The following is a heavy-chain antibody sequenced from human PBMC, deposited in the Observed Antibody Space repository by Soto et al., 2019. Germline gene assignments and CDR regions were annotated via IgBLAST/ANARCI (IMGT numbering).Heavy chain of an antibody. D-gene: IGHD6-19*01. Sequence: EVQLVESGGGLVQPGGSLRLSCAASGFTFSNYWMHWVRQAPGKGLVWVSRINSEGSTTSHADSVKGRFTISRDNAKNTLYLQMNSLRAEDTAVYYCARLPGYSTGWTPFDFWGQGTQVTVSS. CDR3: ARLPGYSTGWTPFDF. J-gene: IGHJ4*02. V-gene: IGHV3-74*01. CDR1: GFTFSNYW. CDR2: INSEGSTT.